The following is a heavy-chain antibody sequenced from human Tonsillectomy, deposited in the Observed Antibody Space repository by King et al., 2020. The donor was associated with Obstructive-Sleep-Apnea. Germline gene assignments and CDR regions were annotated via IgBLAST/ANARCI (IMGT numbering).Heavy chain of an antibody. D-gene: IGHD2-2*01. V-gene: IGHV3-30*19. CDR2: ISYDGSNK. Sequence: VQLVESGGGVVQPGRSLRLSCAASGFTFISYAMHWVRQAPGKGLEWVAVISYDGSNKKYADSVKGRFTISRDNSKNTLYLQMNSLRGEDTALYYCARRCINTNWYAAGTDSYLFYGMDVWGQGTTVTVSS. CDR1: GFTFISYA. CDR3: ARRCINTNWYAAGTDSYLFYGMDV. J-gene: IGHJ6*02.